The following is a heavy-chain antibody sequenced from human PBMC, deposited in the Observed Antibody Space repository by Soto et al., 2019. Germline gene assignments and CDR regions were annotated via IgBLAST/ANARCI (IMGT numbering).Heavy chain of an antibody. CDR3: NRLRPLGIPLYLGD. D-gene: IGHD2-21*01. Sequence: PGGSLRLSCAASGFTFSSYAMSWVRQAPGKGLEWVGRIKNKANSYTTQYAASVKGRFTISRDDSKNSLFLQMNSLTNDDTAVYYYNRLRPLGIPLYLGDWGGGAPVTVAS. J-gene: IGHJ4*02. CDR2: IKNKANSYTT. CDR1: GFTFSSYA. V-gene: IGHV3-72*01.